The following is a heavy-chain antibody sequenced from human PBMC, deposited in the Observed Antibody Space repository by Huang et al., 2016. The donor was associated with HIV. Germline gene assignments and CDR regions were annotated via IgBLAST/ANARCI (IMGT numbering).Heavy chain of an antibody. CDR2: INHSEST. J-gene: IGHJ6*03. CDR3: ARGQGGYYYYYMDV. CDR1: GGSFSGYY. Sequence: QVQLQQWGAGLLRPSETLSLTCAVYGGSFSGYYGTWLRQPPGKGLEWIGEINHSESTNYNPSLKSRVTISVDTSRNQFSLTLTSVTAVDTAVYYCARGQGGYYYYYMDVWGKGTTVTVSS. V-gene: IGHV4-34*01.